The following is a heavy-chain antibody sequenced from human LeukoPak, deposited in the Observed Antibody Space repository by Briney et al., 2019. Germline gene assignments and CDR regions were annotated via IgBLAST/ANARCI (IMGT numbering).Heavy chain of an antibody. J-gene: IGHJ6*03. D-gene: IGHD1-26*01. CDR2: ISAYNGNT. V-gene: IGHV1-18*01. Sequence: ASVKVSCKASGYTFTSYGISWVRQAPGQGLEWMGWISAYNGNTNYAQKLQGRVTMTTDTSTSTAYMELRSLRSDDTAVYYCVRDPRSGSYLYYYYYMDVWGKGTTVTVSS. CDR1: GYTFTSYG. CDR3: VRDPRSGSYLYYYYYMDV.